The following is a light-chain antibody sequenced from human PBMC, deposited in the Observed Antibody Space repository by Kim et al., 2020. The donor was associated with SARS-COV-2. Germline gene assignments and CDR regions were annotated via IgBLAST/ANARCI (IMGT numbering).Light chain of an antibody. J-gene: IGLJ3*02. V-gene: IGLV2-8*01. CDR2: EVK. CDR1: GSEVGDFPF. CDR3: SSSAGSNNLV. Sequence: GQLDTIACSGIGSEVGDFPFVSWDQQHPGKAPTLIIFEVKYRPSGVPDRFSGSKSGNTASLTVSGLQAEDEADYYCSSSAGSNNLVFGGGTQLTVL.